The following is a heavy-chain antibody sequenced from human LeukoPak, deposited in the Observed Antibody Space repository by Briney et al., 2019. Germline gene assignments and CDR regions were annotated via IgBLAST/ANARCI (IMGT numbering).Heavy chain of an antibody. CDR2: IKQDGSEK. D-gene: IGHD1-14*01. J-gene: IGHJ6*03. Sequence: GGSLRLSCAASGLTFGSYWMSWARQAPGKGLEWVANIKQDGSEKYCVDSVKGRFTIARDNAKNSLYLQMNSLRAEDTAVYYCASFAGYYYYMDVWGKGTTVTVSS. V-gene: IGHV3-7*01. CDR1: GLTFGSYW. CDR3: ASFAGYYYYMDV.